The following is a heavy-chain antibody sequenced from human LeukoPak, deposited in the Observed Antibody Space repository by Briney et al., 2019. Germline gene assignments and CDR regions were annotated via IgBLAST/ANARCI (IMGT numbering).Heavy chain of an antibody. J-gene: IGHJ4*02. D-gene: IGHD3-3*01. CDR1: GFTFDDYA. CDR3: ARDSTIFGVVTSVDY. V-gene: IGHV3-74*01. Sequence: GGSLRLSCAASGFTFDDYAMHWVRQAPGKGLVWVSRINSDGSSTSYADSVKGRFTISRDNSKNTLYLQMNSLRAEDTAVYYCARDSTIFGVVTSVDYWGQGTLVTVSS. CDR2: INSDGSST.